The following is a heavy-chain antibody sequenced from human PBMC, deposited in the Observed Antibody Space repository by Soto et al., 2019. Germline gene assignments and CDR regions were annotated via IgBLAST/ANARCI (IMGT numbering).Heavy chain of an antibody. CDR1: GGSFSGYY. D-gene: IGHD6-13*01. Sequence: QVQLQQWGAGLLKPSETLSLTCAVYGGSFSGYYWSCIRQPPGKGLEWIGEINHSGSTNYNPSIKSRVTISVDTSKNQFSLKLSSVTAADTAVYYCARGPPAGYSSRWYGRYYFDYWGQGNLVTVSS. V-gene: IGHV4-34*01. J-gene: IGHJ4*02. CDR3: ARGPPAGYSSRWYGRYYFDY. CDR2: INHSGST.